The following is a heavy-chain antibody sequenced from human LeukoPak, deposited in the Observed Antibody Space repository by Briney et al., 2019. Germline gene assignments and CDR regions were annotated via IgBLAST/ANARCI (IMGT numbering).Heavy chain of an antibody. D-gene: IGHD1-1*01. CDR3: ARPTTAVVAAYDY. CDR2: ISSSGGTI. Sequence: HPGGSLRLSCAASGFNFNSFAMNWVRQAPGKGLEWVSYISSSGGTIYLLDSVKGRFAISRDNAKNSLYLQMDSLRPEDTAVYYCARPTTAVVAAYDYWGQGTLVAVSS. J-gene: IGHJ4*02. V-gene: IGHV3-48*03. CDR1: GFNFNSFA.